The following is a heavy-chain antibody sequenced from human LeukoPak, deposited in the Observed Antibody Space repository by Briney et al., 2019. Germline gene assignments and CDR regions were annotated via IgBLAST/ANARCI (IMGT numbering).Heavy chain of an antibody. CDR2: INPNSGGT. D-gene: IGHD6-19*01. J-gene: IGHJ4*02. Sequence: ASVKVSCKASGYTFSDYYMHCVRQAPGQGLEWMGWINPNSGGTNYAQKFEGRVTMTRDTSITTAYMELSRLTSDDTAVYYCAREDSGWYVDYWGQGTLVTVSS. CDR3: AREDSGWYVDY. CDR1: GYTFSDYY. V-gene: IGHV1-2*02.